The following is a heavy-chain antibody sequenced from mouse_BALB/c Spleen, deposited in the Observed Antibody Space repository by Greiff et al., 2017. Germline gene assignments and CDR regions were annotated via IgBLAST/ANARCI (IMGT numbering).Heavy chain of an antibody. J-gene: IGHJ4*01. Sequence: VQLQQPGAELVKPGTSVKLSCKASGYNFTSYWINWVKLRPGQGLEWIGDIYPGSGSTNYNEKFKSKATLTVDTSSSTAYMQLSSLASEDSALYYCARSPLGRYAMDYWGQGTSVTVSS. D-gene: IGHD3-1*01. V-gene: IGHV1-55*01. CDR2: IYPGSGST. CDR1: GYNFTSYW. CDR3: ARSPLGRYAMDY.